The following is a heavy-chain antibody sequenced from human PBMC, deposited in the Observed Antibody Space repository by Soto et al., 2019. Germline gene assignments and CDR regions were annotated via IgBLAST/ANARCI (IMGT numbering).Heavy chain of an antibody. Sequence: GESLKISCKGSGYSFAGYWITWVRQKPGKGLEWMGRIDPSDSQTYYSPSFRGHVTISVTKSITTVFLQWSSLRASDTATYYCARQIYDSDTGPNFQYYFDSWGQGTPVTVS. V-gene: IGHV5-10-1*01. CDR1: GYSFAGYW. CDR2: IDPSDSQT. CDR3: ARQIYDSDTGPNFQYYFDS. D-gene: IGHD3-22*01. J-gene: IGHJ4*02.